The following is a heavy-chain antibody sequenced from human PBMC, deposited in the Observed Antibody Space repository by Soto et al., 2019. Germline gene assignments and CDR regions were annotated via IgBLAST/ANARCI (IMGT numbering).Heavy chain of an antibody. CDR2: ISYDGSNK. D-gene: IGHD3-22*01. Sequence: GGSLRLSCAASGFTFSSYGMHWVRQAPGKGLEWVAVISYDGSNKYYADSVKGRFTISRDNSKNTLYLQMNSLRAEDTAVYYCAKDRLAYYDSSGTDYWGQGTLVTVSS. J-gene: IGHJ4*02. V-gene: IGHV3-30*18. CDR1: GFTFSSYG. CDR3: AKDRLAYYDSSGTDY.